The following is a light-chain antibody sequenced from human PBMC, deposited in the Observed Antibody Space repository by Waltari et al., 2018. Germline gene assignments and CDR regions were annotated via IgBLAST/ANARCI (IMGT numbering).Light chain of an antibody. Sequence: DIQMTQSPSSLSASVGDRVTITCRASQGINNYLAWYQQRAGKAPKVLIYAASILQPGVPSRFRGSGSGADFTLTISSLQPEDVATYYCQKCISAPYTFGQGTKLEI. CDR3: QKCISAPYT. CDR1: QGINNY. V-gene: IGKV1-27*01. CDR2: AAS. J-gene: IGKJ2*01.